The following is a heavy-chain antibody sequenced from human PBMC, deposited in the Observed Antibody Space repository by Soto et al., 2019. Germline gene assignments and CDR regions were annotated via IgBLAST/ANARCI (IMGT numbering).Heavy chain of an antibody. D-gene: IGHD3-10*01. Sequence: QVQLVQSGAEVKKPGASVKVSCKASGYTFTSYYMHWVRQAPGQGLEWMGWINPNSGGTNYAQKFQGWVTMTRDTSISTAYMELSRLRSDDTAVYYCARAYGSGSYHFDYWGQGTLVTVSS. CDR2: INPNSGGT. J-gene: IGHJ4*02. CDR3: ARAYGSGSYHFDY. CDR1: GYTFTSYY. V-gene: IGHV1-2*04.